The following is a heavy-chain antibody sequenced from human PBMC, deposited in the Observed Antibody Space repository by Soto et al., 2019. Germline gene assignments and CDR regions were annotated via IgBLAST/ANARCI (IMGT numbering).Heavy chain of an antibody. CDR2: ISSSGSTI. CDR1: GFTFSSYE. Sequence: ESGGGLVQPGGSLRLSCAASGFTFSSYEMNWVRQAPGKGLEWVSYISSSGSTIYYADSVKGRFTISRDNAKNSLYLQMNSLRAEDTAVYYCARDLGYCSGGSCHFDYWGQGTLVTVSS. J-gene: IGHJ4*02. D-gene: IGHD2-15*01. CDR3: ARDLGYCSGGSCHFDY. V-gene: IGHV3-48*03.